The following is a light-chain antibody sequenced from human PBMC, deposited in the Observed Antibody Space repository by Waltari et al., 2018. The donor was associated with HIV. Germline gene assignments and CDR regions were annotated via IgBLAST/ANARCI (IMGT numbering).Light chain of an antibody. V-gene: IGKV3-11*01. J-gene: IGKJ5*01. Sequence: EIVLTQSPASLSLSPGDKATLSCRASQSVITYLGWYQQKPSQAPRRLILDSKRASGIPARFSGSGSGTDFTLTISGLEPDDSEIYYCQHHHSWPFTCGQGTRLEI. CDR3: QHHHSWPFT. CDR2: DS. CDR1: QSVITY.